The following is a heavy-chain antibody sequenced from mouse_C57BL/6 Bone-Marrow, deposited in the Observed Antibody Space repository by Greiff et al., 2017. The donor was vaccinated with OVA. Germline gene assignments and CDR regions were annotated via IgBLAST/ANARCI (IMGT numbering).Heavy chain of an antibody. CDR1: GYTFPSYW. CDR2: IHPSDSDT. Sequence: QVQLQQPGAELVKPGASVKVSCKASGYTFPSYWMHWVKQRPGQGLEWIGRIHPSDSDTNYNQKFKGKATLTVDKSSSTAYMQLSSLTSEDSAVYYCAVYYSNYLYYFDYWGQGTTLTVSS. V-gene: IGHV1-74*01. D-gene: IGHD2-5*01. J-gene: IGHJ2*01. CDR3: AVYYSNYLYYFDY.